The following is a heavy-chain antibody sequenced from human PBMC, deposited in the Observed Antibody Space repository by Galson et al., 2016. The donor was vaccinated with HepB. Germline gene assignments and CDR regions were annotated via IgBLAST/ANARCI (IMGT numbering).Heavy chain of an antibody. J-gene: IGHJ4*02. CDR1: GGTISSYG. CDR3: ARRREYGDYVFDH. D-gene: IGHD4-17*01. CDR2: IIPTLRST. V-gene: IGHV1-69*13. Sequence: SVKVSCKASGGTISSYGVSWVRQAAGQGLEWVGGIIPTLRSTIYARKFQGRVTITADESTSTVSMELSSLRSEDTAVYYCARRREYGDYVFDHWGQGTLGTVSS.